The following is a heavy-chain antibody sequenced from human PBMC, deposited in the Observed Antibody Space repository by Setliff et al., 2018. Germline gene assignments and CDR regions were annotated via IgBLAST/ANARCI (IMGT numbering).Heavy chain of an antibody. CDR1: GFTFRRYW. CDR3: ARDLSYYDSSGYSPTNS. V-gene: IGHV3-20*04. Sequence: GGSLRLSCAASGFTFRRYWMRWVRKAPGKGLEWVSGSNWNGVSTGYVDSVKGRFNISRDNAKNSLYLQMNSLRAEDTALYYCARDLSYYDSSGYSPTNSWGQGTLVTVSS. J-gene: IGHJ5*01. CDR2: SNWNGVST. D-gene: IGHD3-22*01.